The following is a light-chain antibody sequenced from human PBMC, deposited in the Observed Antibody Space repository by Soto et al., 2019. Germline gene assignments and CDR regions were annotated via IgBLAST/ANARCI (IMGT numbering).Light chain of an antibody. CDR1: QGISDY. Sequence: DIRMTQSPSSLSASVGDTVTITCRASQGISDYLSWFQHKPGEAPKLLIYTASSLQGGVPLRFNGAGSWTDFSLTISGLQPEDSATYYCQQPYTFPWTFGQGTRVDIK. CDR2: TAS. J-gene: IGKJ1*01. CDR3: QQPYTFPWT. V-gene: IGKV1-39*01.